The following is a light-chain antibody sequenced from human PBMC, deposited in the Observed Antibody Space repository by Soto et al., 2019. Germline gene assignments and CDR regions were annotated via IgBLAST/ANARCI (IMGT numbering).Light chain of an antibody. V-gene: IGLV1-44*01. CDR2: STN. CDR3: AAWYDSLHGPV. Sequence: QSVLTQPPSASETPGQRVSISCSGSSSNIGGNTVNWYQQIPGTAPKLLIYSTNQRPSGVPDRFSGSTSGTSASLAISGLRSEDEADDYCAAWYDSLHGPVFGGGTKLTVL. CDR1: SSNIGGNT. J-gene: IGLJ3*02.